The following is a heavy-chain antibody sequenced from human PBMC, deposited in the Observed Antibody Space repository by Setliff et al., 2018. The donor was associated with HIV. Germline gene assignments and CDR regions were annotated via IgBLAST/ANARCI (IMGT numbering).Heavy chain of an antibody. J-gene: IGHJ5*02. Sequence: SETLSLTCTVSGASVNTNNYYWGWIRQPPEKGLEWIGNIHFSGSTYYNPSLKSRVTISLDTSKNQFSLKLSSVTAADTAVYYCARDIQEAGTGWFDPWGQGTLVTVS. CDR3: ARDIQEAGTGWFDP. CDR1: GASVNTNNYY. D-gene: IGHD6-13*01. CDR2: IHFSGST. V-gene: IGHV4-39*07.